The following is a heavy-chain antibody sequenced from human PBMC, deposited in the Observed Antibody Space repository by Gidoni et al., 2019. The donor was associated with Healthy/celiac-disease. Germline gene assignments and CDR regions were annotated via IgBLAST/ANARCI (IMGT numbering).Heavy chain of an antibody. CDR1: GGSFSSSSYY. Sequence: QLQLQESCQGLVKPSSTLSPTSTVSGGSFSSSSYYWGGIPPPPGKGLEWIGSIYYSGSTYYNPSLKSRVTISVDTSKNQFSLKLSSVTAADTAVYYCARHDYDILTGYPNWFDPWGQGTLVTVSS. CDR3: ARHDYDILTGYPNWFDP. CDR2: IYYSGST. D-gene: IGHD3-9*01. V-gene: IGHV4-39*01. J-gene: IGHJ5*02.